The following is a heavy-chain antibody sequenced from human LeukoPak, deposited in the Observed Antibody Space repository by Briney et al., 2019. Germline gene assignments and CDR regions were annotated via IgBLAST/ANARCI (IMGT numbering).Heavy chain of an antibody. J-gene: IGHJ6*02. CDR3: ARMYDSSGYSYYGMDV. D-gene: IGHD3-22*01. CDR1: GGSISSGSYY. Sequence: SETLSLTCTVSGGSISSGSYYWSWIRQPAGTGLEWIGRIYTSGSTNYNPSLKSRVTISVDTSKNQFSLKLSSVTAADTAVYYCARMYDSSGYSYYGMDVWGQGTTVTVSS. V-gene: IGHV4-61*02. CDR2: IYTSGST.